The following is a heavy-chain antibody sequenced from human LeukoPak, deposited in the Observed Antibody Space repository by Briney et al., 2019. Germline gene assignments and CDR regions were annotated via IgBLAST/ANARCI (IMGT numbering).Heavy chain of an antibody. V-gene: IGHV4-34*01. CDR2: INHSGST. Sequence: PSETLSLTCTVSGGSISSYYWSWIRQPPGKGLEWIGEINHSGSTNYNPSLKSRVTISVDTSKNQFSLKLSSVTAADTAVYYCAREKRYYDFWSGYYSGFDYWGQGTLVTVSS. J-gene: IGHJ4*02. CDR1: GGSISSYY. D-gene: IGHD3-3*01. CDR3: AREKRYYDFWSGYYSGFDY.